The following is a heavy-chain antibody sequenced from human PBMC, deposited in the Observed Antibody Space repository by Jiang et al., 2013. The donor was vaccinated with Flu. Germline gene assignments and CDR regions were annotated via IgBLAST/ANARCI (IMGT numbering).Heavy chain of an antibody. CDR1: GYTFTSYY. CDR2: INPSGGST. CDR3: ARVGYYYDSSVYSKPFDY. Sequence: SGAEVKKPGASVKVSCKASGYTFTSYYMHWVRQAPGQGLEWMGIINPSGGSTIYAQKFQGRVTMTRDTSTSTVYMELSSLRSEDTAVYYCARVGYYYDSSVYSKPFDYWGQGTLVTVSS. D-gene: IGHD3-22*01. V-gene: IGHV1-46*01. J-gene: IGHJ4*02.